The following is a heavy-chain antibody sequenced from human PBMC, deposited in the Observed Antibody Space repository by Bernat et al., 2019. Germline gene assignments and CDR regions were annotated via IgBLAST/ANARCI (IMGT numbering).Heavy chain of an antibody. CDR2: IYYSGST. CDR3: ARSYGDYVNGAFDI. CDR1: GGSISSSSYY. Sequence: QLQLQESGPGLVKPSETLSLTCTVSGGSISSSSYYWGWIRQPPGKGLEWIGSIYYSGSTYYNPSLKSRVTISVDTSKNQFSLKLSSVTAADTAVYYCARSYGDYVNGAFDIWGQGTMVTVSS. J-gene: IGHJ3*02. D-gene: IGHD4-17*01. V-gene: IGHV4-39*01.